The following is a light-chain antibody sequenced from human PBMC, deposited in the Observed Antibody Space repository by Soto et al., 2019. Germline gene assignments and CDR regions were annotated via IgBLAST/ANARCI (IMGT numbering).Light chain of an antibody. CDR3: QQAASVPLT. Sequence: DIQLTQSPSSVSASVGDRVTITCRASRGFSTYLAWYQQKPGGAPKLLIFGASTLQTGVPSRFSGSGSGTDFTLTISSLQPEDSATYYCQQAASVPLTFGGGTKVEIK. V-gene: IGKV1-12*01. CDR1: RGFSTY. CDR2: GAS. J-gene: IGKJ4*01.